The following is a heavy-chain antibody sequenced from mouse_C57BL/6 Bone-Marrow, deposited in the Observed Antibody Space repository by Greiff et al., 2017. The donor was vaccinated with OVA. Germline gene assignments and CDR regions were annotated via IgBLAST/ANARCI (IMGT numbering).Heavy chain of an antibody. CDR3: ARLYDYDGYYAMDY. J-gene: IGHJ4*01. D-gene: IGHD2-4*01. Sequence: EVKVVESGGDLVKPGGSLKLSCAASGFTFSSYGMSWVRQTPDKRLEWVATISSGGSYTYYPDSVKGRFTISRDNAKNTLYLQMSSLKSEDTAMYYCARLYDYDGYYAMDYGGQGTSVTVSS. V-gene: IGHV5-6*01. CDR2: ISSGGSYT. CDR1: GFTFSSYG.